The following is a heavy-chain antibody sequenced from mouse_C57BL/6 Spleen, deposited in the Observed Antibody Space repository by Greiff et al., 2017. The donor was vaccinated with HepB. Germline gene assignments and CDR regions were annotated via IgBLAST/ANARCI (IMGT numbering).Heavy chain of an antibody. V-gene: IGHV5-6*01. Sequence: EVKLVESGGDLVKPGGSLKLSCAASGFTFSSYGMSWVRQTPDKRLEWVATISSGGSYTYYPDSVKGRFTISRDNAKNTLYLQRSSLKSEDTAMYYCARHTTYGNYGYFDVWGTGTTVTVSS. CDR2: ISSGGSYT. CDR3: ARHTTYGNYGYFDV. CDR1: GFTFSSYG. D-gene: IGHD2-1*01. J-gene: IGHJ1*03.